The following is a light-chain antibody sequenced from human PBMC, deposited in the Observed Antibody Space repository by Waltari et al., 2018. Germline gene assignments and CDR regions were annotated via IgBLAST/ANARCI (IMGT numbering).Light chain of an antibody. J-gene: IGLJ2*01. V-gene: IGLV1-44*01. CDR3: ASWDDGLAGPV. Sequence: QSVLTQPPSASETPGQRVTISCSGGGSNIGSNSVNWYQQLPGTAPKLLIYSNSQRPSGVPDRFSGSKSGTSASLAISGLQSEDEADYYCASWDDGLAGPVFGSGTKLTVL. CDR1: GSNIGSNS. CDR2: SNS.